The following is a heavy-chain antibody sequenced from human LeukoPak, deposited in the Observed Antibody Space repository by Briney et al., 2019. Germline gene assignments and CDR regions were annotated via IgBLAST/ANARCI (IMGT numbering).Heavy chain of an antibody. CDR3: ARDPVGSNWFDP. CDR1: GASISSGY. CDR2: IYYSGST. V-gene: IGHV4-59*01. Sequence: SETLSLTCTVSGASISSGYWSWIRQPPGKGLEWVGYIYYSGSTNYNPSLKSRVTISADMSKNQSSLRLSSVTAADTAVYYCARDPVGSNWFDPWGQGTLVTVSS. J-gene: IGHJ5*02. D-gene: IGHD3-10*01.